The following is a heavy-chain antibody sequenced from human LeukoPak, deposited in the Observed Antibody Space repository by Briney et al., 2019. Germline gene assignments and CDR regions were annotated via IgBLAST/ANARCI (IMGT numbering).Heavy chain of an antibody. V-gene: IGHV3-7*03. CDR2: IKQDGSEK. CDR1: GFTFSSYW. J-gene: IGHJ4*02. D-gene: IGHD3-10*01. CDR3: TRHGGEDHGSH. Sequence: GGSLRLSCAASGFTFSSYWMSWVRQAPGKGLEWVANIKQDGSEKYYVDSVKGRFTISRDNAKNSLYLQMNSLKTEDTAVYYCTRHGGEDHGSHWGQGTLVTVSS.